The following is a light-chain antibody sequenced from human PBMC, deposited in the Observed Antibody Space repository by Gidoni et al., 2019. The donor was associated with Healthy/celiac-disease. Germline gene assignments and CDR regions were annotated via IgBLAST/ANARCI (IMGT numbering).Light chain of an antibody. V-gene: IGKV1-39*01. J-gene: IGKJ3*01. Sequence: DIQMTQSPSSLSASVGDRVTITCRASQSISSYLNWYQQKPGKAPKLLIYAASSLQSGVPSRFSGSGSGTDFTLTISSLQPEDFATYYWQQSYSTPGTFGPGTKVDIK. CDR1: QSISSY. CDR3: QQSYSTPGT. CDR2: AAS.